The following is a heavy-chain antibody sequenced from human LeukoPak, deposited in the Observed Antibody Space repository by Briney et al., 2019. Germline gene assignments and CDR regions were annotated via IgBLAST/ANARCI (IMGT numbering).Heavy chain of an antibody. J-gene: IGHJ6*02. D-gene: IGHD5-12*01. V-gene: IGHV3-64*04. CDR1: GFTFNRFY. CDR3: AKGTRVDIVATIWRLYYYYGMDV. CDR2: ISSNGATT. Sequence: PGGSLRLSCSASGFTFNRFYLHWVRQAPGKGLEFVSHISSNGATTYYADSVKGRFTISRDDSKNTLYLQMNSLRAEDTAVYYCAKGTRVDIVATIWRLYYYYGMDVWGQGTTVTVSS.